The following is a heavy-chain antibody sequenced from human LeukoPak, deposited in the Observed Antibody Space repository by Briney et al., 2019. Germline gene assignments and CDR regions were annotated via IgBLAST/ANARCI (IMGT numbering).Heavy chain of an antibody. CDR3: ATPRPYGTQAFDI. V-gene: IGHV3-23*01. CDR2: ISGSGSNT. Sequence: GGSLRLSCAASGFTLSSYAMSWVRQAPGKGLEWLSGISGSGSNTYYADSVGRFTISRDNSKNTLYLQMNNLRAEDTALYYCATPRPYGTQAFDIWGQGTMVTVSS. D-gene: IGHD4-17*01. J-gene: IGHJ3*02. CDR1: GFTLSSYA.